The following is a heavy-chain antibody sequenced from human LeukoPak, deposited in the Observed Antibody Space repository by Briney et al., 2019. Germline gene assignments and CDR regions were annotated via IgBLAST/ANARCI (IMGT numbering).Heavy chain of an antibody. J-gene: IGHJ4*02. CDR2: IYPGDSDI. Sequence: GESLKISCKGSGYTFSTYWIAWVRQIPGKGLEWMGIIYPGDSDIKYSPSSEGQITISVDRSTNTVYLQWNSLKASDTAMYYCARGDSSGYYHFDYWGQGTLVTVSS. CDR3: ARGDSSGYYHFDY. V-gene: IGHV5-51*01. CDR1: GYTFSTYW. D-gene: IGHD3-22*01.